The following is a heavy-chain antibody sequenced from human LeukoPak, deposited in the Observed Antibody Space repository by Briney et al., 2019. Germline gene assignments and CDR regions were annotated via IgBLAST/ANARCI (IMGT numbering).Heavy chain of an antibody. J-gene: IGHJ4*02. V-gene: IGHV4-4*07. Sequence: SETLSLTCNVSGDSITAYFWSWIRQPAGKGLEWIGRISSFGTTNYNPSIQSRVTISVDKPKNQISLRLFSVTAADTAVYYCTRERDGRPYSYGYFDVWGQGSLVTVSS. CDR2: ISSFGTT. CDR3: TRERDGRPYSYGYFDV. D-gene: IGHD5-18*01. CDR1: GDSITAYF.